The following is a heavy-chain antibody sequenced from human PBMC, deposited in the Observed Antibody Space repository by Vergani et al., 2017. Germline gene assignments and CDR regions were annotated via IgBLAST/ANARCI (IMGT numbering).Heavy chain of an antibody. Sequence: QVQLVQSGAEVKKPGASVKVSCKASGYTFTSYAMHWVRQAPGQRLEWMGWINAGNGNTKYSQKFQGRVTITRDTSASTAYMELSSLRSDDTAVYYCARDQGKAVGARDLFDYWGQGTLVTVSS. CDR2: INAGNGNT. CDR3: ARDQGKAVGARDLFDY. V-gene: IGHV1-3*01. D-gene: IGHD6-19*01. CDR1: GYTFTSYA. J-gene: IGHJ4*02.